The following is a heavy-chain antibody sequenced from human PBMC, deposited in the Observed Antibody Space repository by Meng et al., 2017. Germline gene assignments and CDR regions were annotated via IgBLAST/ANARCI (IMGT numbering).Heavy chain of an antibody. Sequence: QVQLVQAGAEGKKPGASVKVSCKASGYTFTSYDINWVRQATGQGLEWMGWMNPNSGNTGYAQKFQGRVTMTRNTSISTAYMELSSLRSEDTAVYYCARGPNRWTGFDYWGQGTLVTVSS. V-gene: IGHV1-8*01. CDR1: GYTFTSYD. CDR2: MNPNSGNT. CDR3: ARGPNRWTGFDY. D-gene: IGHD3/OR15-3a*01. J-gene: IGHJ4*02.